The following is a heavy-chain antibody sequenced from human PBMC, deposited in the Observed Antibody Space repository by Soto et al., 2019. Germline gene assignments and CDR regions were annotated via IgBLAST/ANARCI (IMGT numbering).Heavy chain of an antibody. Sequence: TLSLTCTVSGGSISYGGYYWSWLRQQPGKGLEWIGYIYFTGTTYYNPSLKSRLSLSVETSKNQFSLKLTSVTAADTAVYYCAGDGTSNDNYIVPLCPGTLLAVSP. CDR2: IYFTGTT. V-gene: IGHV4-31*02. CDR3: AGDGTSNDNYIVP. J-gene: IGHJ5*02. CDR1: GGSISYGGYY. D-gene: IGHD1-1*01.